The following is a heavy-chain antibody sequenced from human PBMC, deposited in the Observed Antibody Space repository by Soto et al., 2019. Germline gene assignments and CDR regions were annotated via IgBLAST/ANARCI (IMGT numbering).Heavy chain of an antibody. CDR3: ARFFRAASWFDP. V-gene: IGHV4-30-2*01. CDR2: IYHSGST. Sequence: SETLSLTCTVSGGSILNGGRYWTWIRQPPGKGLEWIGYIYHSGSTYYNPSLKSRVTISVDRSKNQFSLKLSSVTAADTAVYYCARFFRAASWFDPWGQGTLVTVSS. CDR1: GGSILNGGRY. J-gene: IGHJ5*02.